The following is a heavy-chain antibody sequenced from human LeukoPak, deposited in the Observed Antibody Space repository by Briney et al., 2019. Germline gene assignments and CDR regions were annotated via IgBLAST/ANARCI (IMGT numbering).Heavy chain of an antibody. V-gene: IGHV1-2*02. CDR2: INPNSGDT. CDR1: GYTFTDYY. Sequence: ASVKVSCKASGYTFTDYYLHWVRQAPGQGLEWMGWINPNSGDTDYAQKFQGRVTMTRDTSISTAYMELSRLRYDDTAVYYCARRVTMIVVDTYYFDYWGQGTLVTVSS. J-gene: IGHJ4*02. D-gene: IGHD3-22*01. CDR3: ARRVTMIVVDTYYFDY.